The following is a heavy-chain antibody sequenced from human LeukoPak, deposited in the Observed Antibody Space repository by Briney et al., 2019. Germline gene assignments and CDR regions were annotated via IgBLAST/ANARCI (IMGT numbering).Heavy chain of an antibody. CDR2: ISGSGGST. V-gene: IGHV3-23*01. CDR3: AKDRSPSGWYDIYYYYYYMDV. Sequence: GGSLRLSCAASGFTFSSYGMSWVRQAPGKGLEWVSAISGSGGSTYYADSAKGRFTISRDNSKNTLYLQMNSLRAEDTAVYYCAKDRSPSGWYDIYYYYYYMDVWGKGTTVTISS. CDR1: GFTFSSYG. J-gene: IGHJ6*03. D-gene: IGHD6-19*01.